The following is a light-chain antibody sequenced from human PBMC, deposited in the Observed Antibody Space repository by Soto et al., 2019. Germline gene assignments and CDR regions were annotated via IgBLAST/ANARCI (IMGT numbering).Light chain of an antibody. J-gene: IGLJ2*01. CDR3: QSYDSSLSVV. V-gene: IGLV1-40*01. CDR1: SSNIGAGYD. Sequence: QSVLTQPPSVSGAPGQRVTISCTGSSSNIGAGYDVHWYQQLPGTAPKLLIYGNSNRPSGVPDRFSGSKSGTPASLAITGRQAEDEADYYCQSYDSSLSVVFGGGTKLTVL. CDR2: GNS.